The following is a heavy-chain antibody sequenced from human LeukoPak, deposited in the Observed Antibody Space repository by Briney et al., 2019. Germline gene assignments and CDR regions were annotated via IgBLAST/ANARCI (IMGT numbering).Heavy chain of an antibody. V-gene: IGHV4-38-2*01. D-gene: IGHD6-19*01. Sequence: PSETLSLTCAVSGYSISSGYYWVWIRQPPGKGLEWIGSIYHSGSTYYNPSLKSRVTKSVDTSKNQFSLKLSSVTAADKAVYYCASFTTAVAATLGAFDIWGQGTMVTVSS. CDR1: GYSISSGYY. CDR3: ASFTTAVAATLGAFDI. J-gene: IGHJ3*02. CDR2: IYHSGST.